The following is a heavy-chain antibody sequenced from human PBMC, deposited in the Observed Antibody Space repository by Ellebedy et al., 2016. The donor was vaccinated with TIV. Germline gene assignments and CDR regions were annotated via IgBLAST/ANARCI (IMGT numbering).Heavy chain of an antibody. CDR2: IIPIFGTA. V-gene: IGHV1-69*13. CDR1: GCTFSSYV. J-gene: IGHJ4*02. CDR3: ASTFRITSDY. Sequence: SVKVSXXASGCTFSSYVIRWVRQAPGQGLEWMGGIIPIFGTAHYAQKFQGRVTITADESTNPAYMELSSLRSEDAAVYYCASTFRITSDYWGQGTLVTVSS.